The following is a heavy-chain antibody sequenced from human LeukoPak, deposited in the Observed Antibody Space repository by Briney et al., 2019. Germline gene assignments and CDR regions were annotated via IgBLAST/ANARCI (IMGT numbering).Heavy chain of an antibody. V-gene: IGHV3-33*06. CDR1: GVTFSSYG. CDR2: IWDDGSNK. Sequence: GGSLRLSCAASGVTFSSYGMHWVRQAPGKGVGWGAVIWDDGSNKYYADSVKGRFTISRDNSKNTLYLQMNSLRAEDTAVYYCAKDLDTPPTVTTLPFDYWGQGTLVTVSS. D-gene: IGHD4-17*01. J-gene: IGHJ4*02. CDR3: AKDLDTPPTVTTLPFDY.